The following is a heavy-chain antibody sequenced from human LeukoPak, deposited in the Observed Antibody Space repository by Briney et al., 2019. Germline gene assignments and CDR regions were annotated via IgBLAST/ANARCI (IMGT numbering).Heavy chain of an antibody. J-gene: IGHJ4*02. D-gene: IGHD3/OR15-3a*01. Sequence: YMDWVRQAPGKGLEWIGSIYYTGNTYYNASLKSRVTISIDTSKNQISLRLTSVTAADTAMYYCARQTGSGLFTLPGGQGTLVTVSS. CDR2: IYYTGNT. CDR3: ARQTGSGLFTLP. CDR1: Y. V-gene: IGHV4-39*01.